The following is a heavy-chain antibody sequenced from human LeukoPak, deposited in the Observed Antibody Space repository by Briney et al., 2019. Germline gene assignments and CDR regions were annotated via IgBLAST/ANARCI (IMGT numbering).Heavy chain of an antibody. V-gene: IGHV3-23*01. CDR2: ISGSGGST. Sequence: TGGSLRLSCAASGFTFSSYAMSWVRQAPGKGLEWVSAISGSGGSTYYADSVKGRFTISRDNSKNTLYLQMNSLRAEDTAVYYCAKDEREYSSGYYYWGQGTLVTVSS. J-gene: IGHJ4*02. CDR1: GFTFSSYA. CDR3: AKDEREYSSGYYY. D-gene: IGHD3-22*01.